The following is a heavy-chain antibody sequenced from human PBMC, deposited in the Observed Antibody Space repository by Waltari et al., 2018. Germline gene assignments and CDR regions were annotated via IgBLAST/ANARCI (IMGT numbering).Heavy chain of an antibody. CDR1: FTFSDYS. J-gene: IGHJ4*02. Sequence: FTFSDYSMSWIRHAPGKGLVCISSISSGSGYIYYADSVKGRFTISRDNAKNSLYLQMNSLSAEDTALYFCARSAWFDYWGQGTLVTVSS. CDR2: ISSGSGYI. CDR3: ARSAWFDY. V-gene: IGHV3-11*06.